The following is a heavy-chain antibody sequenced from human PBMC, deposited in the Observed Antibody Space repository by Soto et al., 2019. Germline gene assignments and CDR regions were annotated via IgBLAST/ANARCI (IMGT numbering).Heavy chain of an antibody. V-gene: IGHV4-39*01. CDR2: IYYSGST. D-gene: IGHD3-3*01. J-gene: IGHJ6*02. CDR3: ARSDPPRSGLPPCYYYTGMDG. Sequence: QLQLQESGPGLVKPSDTLSLTCTVSGVSIRSSSYYWGWIRQPPGKGLEWIGSIYYSGSTYYNPSLKRRVPLSVDTAKNAFCLELCSGAAADTAVYYCARSDPPRSGLPPCYYYTGMDGWGQVTTVNVSS. CDR1: GVSIRSSSYY.